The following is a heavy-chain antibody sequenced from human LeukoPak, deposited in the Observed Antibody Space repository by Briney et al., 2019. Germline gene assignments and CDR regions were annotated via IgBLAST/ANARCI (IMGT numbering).Heavy chain of an antibody. CDR2: ISGDGYYA. Sequence: GRSLRLSCAAAGFTFSNDAMSWVRQPRGKGLGWVLVISGDGYYATYADSVKCRFNVSRDNSNNMQYLQMSSLRADDTAEYHCAKGPNDDSNYWFDYWGQGTLVTASS. V-gene: IGHV3-23*01. J-gene: IGHJ5*01. D-gene: IGHD4-11*01. CDR1: GFTFSNDA. CDR3: AKGPNDDSNYWFDY.